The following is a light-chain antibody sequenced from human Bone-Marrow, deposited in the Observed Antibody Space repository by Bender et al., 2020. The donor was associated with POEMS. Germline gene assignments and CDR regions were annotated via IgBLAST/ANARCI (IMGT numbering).Light chain of an antibody. J-gene: IGLJ3*02. V-gene: IGLV3-1*01. CDR3: QVWDSTTDNPV. Sequence: SYDLAQPPSVSVSPGQTATITCSGDKLGEHYASWYQQRPGQSPILVIYQDKKRPSGIPERFSGSSSGNTATLTISRVEGGDEADYYCQVWDSTTDNPVFGGGTKLTVL. CDR1: KLGEHY. CDR2: QDK.